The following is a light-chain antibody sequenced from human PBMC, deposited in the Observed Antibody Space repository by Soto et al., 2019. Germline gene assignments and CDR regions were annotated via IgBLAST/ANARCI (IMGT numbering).Light chain of an antibody. J-gene: IGKJ3*01. CDR2: AAS. CDR3: QQYRTYPCT. Sequence: DIQMTQSPSSLSASVGDRVTITCRASQGIDNYLAWIQQRPGKAPRSLIYAASNLHGGVPSKFSASGSGTDFTLTISSLQPEDFATYYCQQYRTYPCTFGPGTKV. V-gene: IGKV1-16*02. CDR1: QGIDNY.